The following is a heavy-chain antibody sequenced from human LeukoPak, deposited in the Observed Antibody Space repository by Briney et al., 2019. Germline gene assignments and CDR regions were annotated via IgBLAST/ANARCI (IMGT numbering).Heavy chain of an antibody. CDR3: ARDQPGTYTMSST. J-gene: IGHJ5*02. Sequence: PGGSLRLSCVASGFTFVHFSMHWVRQAPGKGLEWVAFVSGEQTDKYYADSVKGRFTISRDNSRNTLLLEMNSLRPDDTAVYYCARDQPGTYTMSSTWGQGTLVTVSS. V-gene: IGHV3-30*04. CDR2: VSGEQTDK. CDR1: GFTFVHFS. D-gene: IGHD7-27*01.